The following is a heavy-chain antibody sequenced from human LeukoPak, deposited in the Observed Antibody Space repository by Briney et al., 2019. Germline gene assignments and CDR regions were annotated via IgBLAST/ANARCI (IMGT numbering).Heavy chain of an antibody. J-gene: IGHJ4*02. V-gene: IGHV3-74*01. CDR3: AVKGGYNDLDAPFDY. CDR2: VNGDGSTT. CDR1: GFTFSRYW. D-gene: IGHD5-12*01. Sequence: PGGSLTLSCSASGFTFSRYWMHWLRQAPGKGLEWVSRVNGDGSTTTYADSVKGRFTISRDNAKNTLYLQMNSLRVVDTAVYYCAVKGGYNDLDAPFDYWGPGTLVTVSS.